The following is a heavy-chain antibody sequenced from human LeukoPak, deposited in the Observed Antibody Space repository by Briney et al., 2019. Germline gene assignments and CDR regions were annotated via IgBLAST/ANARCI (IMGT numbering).Heavy chain of an antibody. CDR3: ARGVHVLRFLEWLLPEAFDI. CDR1: GFTFSNYS. Sequence: GGSLRLSCAGSGFTFSNYSINWVRQAPGKGLEWVSSISPSSHYIYYADSVKGRFTTSRDNAKNSLYLQMNSLRAEDTAVYYCARGVHVLRFLEWLLPEAFDIWGQGTMVTVSS. D-gene: IGHD3-3*01. J-gene: IGHJ3*02. V-gene: IGHV3-21*01. CDR2: ISPSSHYI.